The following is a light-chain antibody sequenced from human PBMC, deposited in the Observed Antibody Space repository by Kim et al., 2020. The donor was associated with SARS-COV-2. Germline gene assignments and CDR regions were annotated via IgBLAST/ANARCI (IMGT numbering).Light chain of an antibody. J-gene: IGKJ3*01. V-gene: IGKV1-9*01. CDR3: QQLNSYPS. CDR1: QGISSY. CDR2: ATS. Sequence: IHLTQSPSSLSASVGDRVTITCRASQGISSYLAWYQQKPGKAPKLLIYATSTLQSGVPSRFSGSGSGTDFTLTISSLQPEDFATYYCQQLNSYPSFGPGTKVDIK.